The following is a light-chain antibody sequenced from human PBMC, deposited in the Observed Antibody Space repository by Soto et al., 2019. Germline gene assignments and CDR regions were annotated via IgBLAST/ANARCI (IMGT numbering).Light chain of an antibody. CDR2: GVS. CDR1: ISDFVVYNY. J-gene: IGLJ1*01. CDR3: SSHTISSALQV. Sequence: LTQPASVPRSPGQSITISCTGTISDFVVYNYVSWYQQHPGKAPKLMIYGVSNRPSGVSNRFSGSKSGNTASLTISGLQADDEADYYCSSHTISSALQVFGTGTKVTVL. V-gene: IGLV2-14*01.